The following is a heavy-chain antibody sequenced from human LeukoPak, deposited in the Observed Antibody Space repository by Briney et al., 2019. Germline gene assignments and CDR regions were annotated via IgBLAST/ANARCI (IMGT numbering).Heavy chain of an antibody. D-gene: IGHD3-9*01. CDR3: ARGPRYFAWLLKIFDY. V-gene: IGHV4-34*01. CDR1: GGSFSGYY. Sequence: SETLSLTCAVYGGSFSGYYWSWIRQPPGKGLEWIGEINHSGSTNYNPSLKSRVTISVDTSKNQFSLKLSSVTAADTAVYYCARGPRYFAWLLKIFDYWGQGTLVTVSS. J-gene: IGHJ4*02. CDR2: INHSGST.